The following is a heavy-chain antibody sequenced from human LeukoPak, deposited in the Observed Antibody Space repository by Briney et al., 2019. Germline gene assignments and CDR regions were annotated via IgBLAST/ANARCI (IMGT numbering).Heavy chain of an antibody. CDR3: ARDSNNSGYDSY. CDR2: IYSGGST. CDR1: GFTVSSNY. Sequence: GSLRLSCAASGFTVSSNYMSWVRQAPGKGLEWVSVIYSGGSTYYADSVKGRFTISRDNSKNTLYLQMNSLRAEDTAVYYCARDSNNSGYDSYWGQGTLVTVSA. J-gene: IGHJ4*02. V-gene: IGHV3-53*01. D-gene: IGHD5-12*01.